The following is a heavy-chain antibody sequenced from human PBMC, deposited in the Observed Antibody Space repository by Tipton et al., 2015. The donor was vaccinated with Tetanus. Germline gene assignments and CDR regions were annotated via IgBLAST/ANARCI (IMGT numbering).Heavy chain of an antibody. CDR1: GGSISSGGYY. J-gene: IGHJ5*02. CDR3: ARKHIGGVPATPAEPGWFDP. D-gene: IGHD2-21*02. CDR2: IYYSGST. V-gene: IGHV4-31*03. Sequence: TLSLTCTVSGGSISSGGYYWSWIRQHPGKGLEWIGYIYYSGSTYYNPSLKSRVTISVDTSKNQFSLKLSSVTAADTAVFYCARKHIGGVPATPAEPGWFDPWGQGTLVTVSS.